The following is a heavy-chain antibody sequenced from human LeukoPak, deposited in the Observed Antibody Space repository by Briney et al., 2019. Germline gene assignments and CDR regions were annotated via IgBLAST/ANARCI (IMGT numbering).Heavy chain of an antibody. CDR3: ARGGGWYWFDC. V-gene: IGHV3-23*01. J-gene: IGHJ5*01. CDR2: LNSSGDNT. CDR1: RFTFSCYD. D-gene: IGHD2-15*01. Sequence: GVTLRLSGAGYRFTFSCYDMTRLPQAPGMELEGVTTLNSSGDNTDYKDQVRGRFTSSRDNTKNTVDLQRKNMEDDAAAVCDCARGGGWYWFDCWGEGTLVTVS.